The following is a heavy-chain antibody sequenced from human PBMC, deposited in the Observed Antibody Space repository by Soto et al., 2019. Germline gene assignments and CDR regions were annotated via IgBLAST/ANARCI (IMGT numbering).Heavy chain of an antibody. J-gene: IGHJ4*02. CDR2: ISYDGSNK. D-gene: IGHD6-19*01. Sequence: PGGSLRLSCAASGFTFSSYGMHWVRQAPGKGLEWVAVISYDGSNKYYADSVKGRFTISRDNSKNTLYLQMNSLRAEDTAVYYCAKELSSGWSLFDYWGQGTLVTVSS. CDR1: GFTFSSYG. CDR3: AKELSSGWSLFDY. V-gene: IGHV3-30*18.